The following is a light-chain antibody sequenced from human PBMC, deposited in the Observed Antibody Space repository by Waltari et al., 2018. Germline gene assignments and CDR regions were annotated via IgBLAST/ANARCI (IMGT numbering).Light chain of an antibody. CDR1: QSLVHRDGNTY. Sequence: DVVMTQSPLSLPVTLGPPASISCRSSQSLVHRDGNTYLNWFLQRPGQSPRRLIYKVSKRDAGVPDRLSGSGAGTDFTLKISRVEAEDVGIYYCMQGTHWPPITFGQGTRLEIK. CDR2: KVS. V-gene: IGKV2-30*02. CDR3: MQGTHWPPIT. J-gene: IGKJ5*01.